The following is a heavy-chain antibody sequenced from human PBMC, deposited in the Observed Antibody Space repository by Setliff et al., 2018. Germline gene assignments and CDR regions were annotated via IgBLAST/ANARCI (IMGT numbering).Heavy chain of an antibody. V-gene: IGHV1-18*01. CDR1: GYTFNSYG. CDR2: ISAYNGNT. D-gene: IGHD2-15*01. J-gene: IGHJ4*02. Sequence: ASVKVSCKTSGYTFNSYGYSWVRQAPGQGLEWMGWISAYNGNTKFVQKFQGRVAMTTDTSTSTALMELRSLRPDDTAFYYCGRVDAELILGNYIDYWGQGTLVTVS. CDR3: GRVDAELILGNYIDY.